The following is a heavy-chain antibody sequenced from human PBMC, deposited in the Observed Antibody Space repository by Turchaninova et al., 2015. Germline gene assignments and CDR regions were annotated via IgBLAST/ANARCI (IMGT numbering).Heavy chain of an antibody. CDR3: ARGLDRIKLGY. J-gene: IGHJ4*02. V-gene: IGHV4-34*01. Sequence: QVQLQQWGAGLLKPSETLSLTCAVYGGSFRGSHWNWIRQPPGKGLGGIGEIRDEEGTNYNSALKSRATISVDTSKSQVSLNLRSVTAADTAVYYCARGLDRIKLGYWGQGTLVTVSS. CDR2: IRDEEGT. CDR1: GGSFRGSH. D-gene: IGHD5-18*01.